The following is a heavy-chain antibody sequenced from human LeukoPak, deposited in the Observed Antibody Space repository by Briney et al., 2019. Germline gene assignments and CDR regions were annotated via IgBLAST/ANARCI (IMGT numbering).Heavy chain of an antibody. J-gene: IGHJ3*02. CDR3: ARGGRGSAAVVAPRSFDI. V-gene: IGHV3-53*01. D-gene: IGHD3-22*01. CDR1: GFTVSSIH. Sequence: GGSLRLSCAASGFTVSSIHMVWVRQAPGKGLEWVSVTYTGGNSYYADSVKGRFIISRDISKNTLYLQMTSLRAEDSALYYCARGGRGSAAVVAPRSFDIWGQGTMVTVSS. CDR2: TYTGGNS.